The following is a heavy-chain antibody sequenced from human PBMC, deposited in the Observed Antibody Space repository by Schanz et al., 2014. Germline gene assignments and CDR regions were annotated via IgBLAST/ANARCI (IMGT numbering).Heavy chain of an antibody. CDR2: ISDSGDST. J-gene: IGHJ4*02. D-gene: IGHD2-2*01. V-gene: IGHV3-48*04. Sequence: EVQLVESGGGLVKPGGSLRLSCSGFTVSAYSANWVRQAPGKGLEWVSDISDSGDSTHYADSVKGRFTISRDNAKNSLFLQMNSLSAEDTAVYYCAKVAPAATYLDSWGLGTLVTVSS. CDR1: GFTVSAYS. CDR3: AKVAPAATYLDS.